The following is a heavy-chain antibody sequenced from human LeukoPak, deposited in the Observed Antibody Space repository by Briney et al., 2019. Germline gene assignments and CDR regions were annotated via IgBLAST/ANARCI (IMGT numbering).Heavy chain of an antibody. D-gene: IGHD5-18*01. CDR2: IYSGGST. J-gene: IGHJ4*02. CDR3: ARDLDGYSYGQPFGY. CDR1: GFTVSSNY. Sequence: GGSLRLSRAASGFTVSSNYVSWVRQAPGMGLEWVSVIYSGGSTYYADSVKGRLTISRDNSKNTLYLQMNSLRAEDTAVYYCARDLDGYSYGQPFGYWGQGTLVTVSS. V-gene: IGHV3-66*01.